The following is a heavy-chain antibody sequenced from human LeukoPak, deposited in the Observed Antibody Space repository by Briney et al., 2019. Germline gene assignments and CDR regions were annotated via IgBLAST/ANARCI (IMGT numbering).Heavy chain of an antibody. V-gene: IGHV3-21*01. J-gene: IGHJ3*02. CDR1: GFTFSSYS. Sequence: GXTLRLSCAASGFTFSSYSTNWVRQARGKGLEWVSSISSSSSYIYYADSVKGRFTISRDNAKNSLYLQMNSLRAEDTAVYYCARDQYYYDSNAFVIWGQGTMVTVSS. CDR2: ISSSSSYI. CDR3: ARDQYYYDSNAFVI. D-gene: IGHD3-22*01.